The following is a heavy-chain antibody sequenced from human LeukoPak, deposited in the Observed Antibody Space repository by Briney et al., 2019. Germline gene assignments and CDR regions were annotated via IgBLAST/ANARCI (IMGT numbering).Heavy chain of an antibody. Sequence: SETLSLTCTVSGGSISSYYWSWIRPPPGKGLEWIGYIYYSGSTNYNPSLKSRVTISVDTSKNQFSLKLSSVTAADTAVYYCARVLTDYYDSSGNWFDPWGQGTLVTVSS. V-gene: IGHV4-59*01. D-gene: IGHD3-22*01. CDR3: ARVLTDYYDSSGNWFDP. CDR2: IYYSGST. J-gene: IGHJ5*02. CDR1: GGSISSYY.